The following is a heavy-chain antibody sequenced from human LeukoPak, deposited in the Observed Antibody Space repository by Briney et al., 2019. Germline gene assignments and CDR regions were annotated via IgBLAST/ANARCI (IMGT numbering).Heavy chain of an antibody. V-gene: IGHV4-59*01. CDR1: GGSISSYY. CDR2: IYYSGST. J-gene: IGHJ4*02. Sequence: SETLSLTCTVSGGSISSYYWSWIRQPPGKGLEWIGYIYYSGSTNYNPSLKSRVTISVDTSKNQFSLKLSSVTAADTAVYYCARVGYCSSTSCYTGWGQGTLVTVSS. D-gene: IGHD2-2*02. CDR3: ARVGYCSSTSCYTG.